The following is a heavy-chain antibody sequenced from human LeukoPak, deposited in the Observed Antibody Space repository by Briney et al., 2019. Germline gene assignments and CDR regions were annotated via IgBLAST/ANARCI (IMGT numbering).Heavy chain of an antibody. Sequence: SETLSLTCTVSGYSISSGYYWGWIRQPPGKGLEWIGSIYHSGSTYYNPSLRSRVTISVDMSKNQFSLNLNSVTAADTAVYYCARIYDFWSGYSRPNNWFDPWGQGTLVTVSS. J-gene: IGHJ5*02. CDR2: IYHSGST. D-gene: IGHD3-3*01. CDR3: ARIYDFWSGYSRPNNWFDP. CDR1: GYSISSGYY. V-gene: IGHV4-38-2*02.